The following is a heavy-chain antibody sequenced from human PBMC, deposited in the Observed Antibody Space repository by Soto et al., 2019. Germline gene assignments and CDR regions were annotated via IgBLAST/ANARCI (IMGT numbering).Heavy chain of an antibody. CDR2: IIPILGIA. Sequence: ASVKVSCKASGGTFSSYTISWVRQAPGQGLEWMGRIIPILGIANYAQKFQGRVTITADKSTSTAYMELSSLRSEDTAVYYCARDITIFGRRNNWFDPWGQGTLVTVSS. CDR1: GGTFSSYT. CDR3: ARDITIFGRRNNWFDP. D-gene: IGHD3-3*01. V-gene: IGHV1-69*04. J-gene: IGHJ5*02.